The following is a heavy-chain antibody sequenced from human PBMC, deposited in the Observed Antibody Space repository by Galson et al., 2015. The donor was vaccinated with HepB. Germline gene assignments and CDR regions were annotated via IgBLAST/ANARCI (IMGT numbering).Heavy chain of an antibody. CDR1: GYTFTSYY. D-gene: IGHD2-15*01. CDR3: ARKNEGYCSGGSCYTFDP. Sequence: SVKVSCKASGYTFTSYYMHWVRQAPGQGLEWMGIINPSGGSTSYAQKFQGRVTMTRDTSTSTVYMELSSLRSEDTAVYYCARKNEGYCSGGSCYTFDPWGQGTLVTVSS. J-gene: IGHJ5*02. CDR2: INPSGGST. V-gene: IGHV1-46*01.